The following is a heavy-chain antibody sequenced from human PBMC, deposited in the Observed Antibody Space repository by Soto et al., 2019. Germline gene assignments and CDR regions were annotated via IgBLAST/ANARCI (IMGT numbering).Heavy chain of an antibody. CDR1: GGSISSYY. J-gene: IGHJ6*02. CDR3: ARARSFEYSSSSAAPPLYYYGMDV. D-gene: IGHD6-6*01. CDR2: IYTSGST. Sequence: QVQLQESGPGLVKPSETLSLTCTVSGGSISSYYWSWIRQPAGKGLEWIGRIYTSGSTNYNPSLKSRVTMSVDTSKNQFSLKLSSVTAADTAVYYCARARSFEYSSSSAAPPLYYYGMDVWGQGTTVTVSS. V-gene: IGHV4-4*07.